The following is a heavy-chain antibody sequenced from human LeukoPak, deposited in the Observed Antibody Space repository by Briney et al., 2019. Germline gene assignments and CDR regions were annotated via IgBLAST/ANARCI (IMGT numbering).Heavy chain of an antibody. CDR3: ARSLTARGSYAV. CDR1: GYSFTSYW. CDR2: IYPGDSDT. Sequence: GESLKISCKGSGYSFTSYWIGWARQMPGKGLEWMGIIYPGDSDTRYSPSFQGQVTISADKSISTAYLQWSSLKASDTAMYFCARSLTARGSYAVWGQGTLVTASS. D-gene: IGHD1-26*01. V-gene: IGHV5-51*01. J-gene: IGHJ4*02.